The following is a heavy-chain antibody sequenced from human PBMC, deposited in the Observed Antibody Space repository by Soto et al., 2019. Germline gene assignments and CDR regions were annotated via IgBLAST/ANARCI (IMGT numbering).Heavy chain of an antibody. J-gene: IGHJ6*02. D-gene: IGHD3-10*01. Sequence: ASVKVSCKASGYTFTGYYMQWVRQPPGQGLEWMGWINPNSGGTNYAQKFQGRVTMTRDTSISTAYMELSRLRSDDTAVYYCSREMVRGIRYYYGMDVWGQGSTVTVSS. V-gene: IGHV1-2*02. CDR1: GYTFTGYY. CDR3: SREMVRGIRYYYGMDV. CDR2: INPNSGGT.